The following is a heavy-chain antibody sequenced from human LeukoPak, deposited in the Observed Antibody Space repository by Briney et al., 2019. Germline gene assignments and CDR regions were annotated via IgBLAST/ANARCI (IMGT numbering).Heavy chain of an antibody. V-gene: IGHV4-4*02. J-gene: IGHJ5*02. CDR2: IYHSGST. CDR1: GGSISSSNW. CDR3: ARDGGYDNWFDP. D-gene: IGHD5-12*01. Sequence: SETLSLTCAVSGGSISSSNWWSWVRQPPGKGLEWIGEIYHSGSTNYNQSIKSRVTISVAKSKNQFSLKLSSVTAADTAVYYCARDGGYDNWFDPWGQGTLVTVSS.